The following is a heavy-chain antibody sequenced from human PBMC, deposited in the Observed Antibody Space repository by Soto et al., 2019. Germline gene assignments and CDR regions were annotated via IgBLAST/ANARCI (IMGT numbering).Heavy chain of an antibody. Sequence: SVKVSCKASGGTFSSYAISWVRQAPGQGLEWMGGIIPVFGTANYAQKFQGRVTITADESTSTAYMELSSLRSEDTAVYYCARIIPVVASPQGWFDPWGQGTLVTVSS. V-gene: IGHV1-69*13. CDR3: ARIIPVVASPQGWFDP. J-gene: IGHJ5*02. CDR1: GGTFSSYA. CDR2: IIPVFGTA. D-gene: IGHD2-15*01.